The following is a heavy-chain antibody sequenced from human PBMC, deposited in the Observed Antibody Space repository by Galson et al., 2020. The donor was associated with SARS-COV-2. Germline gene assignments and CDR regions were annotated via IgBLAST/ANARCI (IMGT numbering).Heavy chain of an antibody. Sequence: GESLKISCAVSGFTFSTAWMIWVRQAPGKGLEWVGRIKTRSDGETTDYGAPVKGRFIISRDDSKDTVYLHMNSLRTEDTAGYYCAIRFGGLGYMDVWGKGTTVTVS. CDR1: GFTFSTAW. CDR3: AIRFGGLGYMDV. V-gene: IGHV3-15*01. CDR2: IKTRSDGETT. J-gene: IGHJ6*04. D-gene: IGHD3-10*01.